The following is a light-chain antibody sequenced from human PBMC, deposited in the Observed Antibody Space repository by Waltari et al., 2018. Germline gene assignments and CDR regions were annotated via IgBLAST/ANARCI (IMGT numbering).Light chain of an antibody. V-gene: IGKV1-39*01. CDR2: AVS. J-gene: IGKJ4*01. Sequence: DIQMTQSPSSLSASVGDRVTITCRASQSITSYLNWYQQKPGKAPKVLIYAVSSLQSGVPSSFSGSGSGSGTDFTLTISSLQPEDFATYYCQQSYSTPLTFGGGTKVEIK. CDR1: QSITSY. CDR3: QQSYSTPLT.